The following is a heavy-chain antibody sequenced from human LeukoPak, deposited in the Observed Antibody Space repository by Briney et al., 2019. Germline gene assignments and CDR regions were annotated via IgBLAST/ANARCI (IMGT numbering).Heavy chain of an antibody. J-gene: IGHJ4*02. D-gene: IGHD2-21*02. V-gene: IGHV1-2*02. CDR1: GYTFTGYY. CDR3: ARARVVTDPFDY. CDR2: INPNSGGT. Sequence: GASVKVSCKASGYTFTGYYMHWVRQAPGQGLEWMGWINPNSGGTNYAQKLQGRVTMTTDTSTSTAYMELRSLRSDDTAVYYCARARVVTDPFDYWGQGTLVTVSS.